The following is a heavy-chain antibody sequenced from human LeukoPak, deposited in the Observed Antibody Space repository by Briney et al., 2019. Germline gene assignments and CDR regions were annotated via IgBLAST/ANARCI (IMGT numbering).Heavy chain of an antibody. Sequence: SETLSLTCTVSGGSISSYYWSWIRQPAGKGLEWIGRIYTSGGTNYNPSLKSRVTMSVDTSKNQFSLKLSSVTAADTAVYYCARDIAGFAEKNWFDPWGQGTLVTVSS. CDR3: ARDIAGFAEKNWFDP. J-gene: IGHJ5*02. CDR1: GGSISSYY. D-gene: IGHD1-20*01. V-gene: IGHV4-4*07. CDR2: IYTSGGT.